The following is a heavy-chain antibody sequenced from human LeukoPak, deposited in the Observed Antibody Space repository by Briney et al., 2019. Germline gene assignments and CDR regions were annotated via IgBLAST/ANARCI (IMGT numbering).Heavy chain of an antibody. CDR2: ISAFNGNT. CDR1: GYTFSDFG. Sequence: ASVKVSCTASGYTFSDFGISWVRQAPGQGLEWMGWISAFNGNTKYTQKLQGRVTMTTDRSTNTAFMEVRSLRSDDTAVYYCARDNGIAAAGTGDYWGQGTLVTVSS. D-gene: IGHD6-13*01. V-gene: IGHV1-18*01. CDR3: ARDNGIAAAGTGDY. J-gene: IGHJ4*02.